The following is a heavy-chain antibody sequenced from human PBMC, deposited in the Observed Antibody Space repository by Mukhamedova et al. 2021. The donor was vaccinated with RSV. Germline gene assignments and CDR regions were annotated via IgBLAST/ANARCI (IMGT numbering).Heavy chain of an antibody. V-gene: IGHV3-23*01. J-gene: IGHJ4*02. CDR3: AKVKKSNWYYFDY. D-gene: IGHD5-24*01. Sequence: ISRDNSKNTLYLQINSLRAEDTAIYYCAKVKKSNWYYFDYWVQGTLVTVSS.